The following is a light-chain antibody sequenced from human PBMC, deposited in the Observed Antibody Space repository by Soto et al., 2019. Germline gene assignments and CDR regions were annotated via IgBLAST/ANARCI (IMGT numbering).Light chain of an antibody. CDR1: QSVSYN. CDR2: GPS. CDR3: QQYNNWRAHT. J-gene: IGKJ4*01. Sequence: TVMTQSPATLSASPGERATLSCRASQSVSYNLDWYQQKSGQAPRLLIYGPSTRATGIPARFSGSGSGTEFTLTISSLQSEDFAGYYCQQYNNWRAHTFGGGTEVEIK. V-gene: IGKV3-15*01.